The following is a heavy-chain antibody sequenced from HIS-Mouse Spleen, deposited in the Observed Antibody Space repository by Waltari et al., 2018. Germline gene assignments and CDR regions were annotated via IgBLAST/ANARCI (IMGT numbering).Heavy chain of an antibody. CDR1: GGSIRSIVYY. Sequence: QLQLQESGPGLVKPSETLSLTCTVSGGSIRSIVYYWGWFRHPPGKGLEWIGSIYYSGSTYYNPSLKSRVTISVDTSKNQFSLKLSSVTAADTAVYYCAREIPYSSSWYDWYFDLWGRGTLVTVSS. CDR2: IYYSGST. J-gene: IGHJ2*01. D-gene: IGHD6-13*01. V-gene: IGHV4-39*07. CDR3: AREIPYSSSWYDWYFDL.